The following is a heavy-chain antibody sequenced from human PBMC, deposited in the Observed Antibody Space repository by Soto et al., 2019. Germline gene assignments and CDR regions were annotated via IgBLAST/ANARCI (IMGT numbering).Heavy chain of an antibody. V-gene: IGHV3-74*01. CDR2: INSDGSAT. CDR3: VDPYSLDY. J-gene: IGHJ4*02. CDR1: GFTFSSHW. Sequence: EVQLVESGGGLVQPGGSLRLSCAASGFTFSSHWMHWVRQAPGKGLVWVSRINSDGSATSYADSVKGRFIISRDNAKNTLYLQMNSLSAEDTAVYYCVDPYSLDYWGQGTLVTVSS. D-gene: IGHD2-15*01.